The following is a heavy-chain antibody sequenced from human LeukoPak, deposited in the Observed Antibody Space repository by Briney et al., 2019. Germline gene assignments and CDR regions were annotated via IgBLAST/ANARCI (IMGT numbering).Heavy chain of an antibody. Sequence: ASVTVSCKASGYTFTDYYMHWVRQAPGQGLEWMGWINPNSGGTNYAQKFQGRVTMTRDTSISTAYMELSRLRSDDTAVFYCARHRNEYLDYWGQGTLVTVSS. CDR1: GYTFTDYY. CDR2: INPNSGGT. J-gene: IGHJ4*02. V-gene: IGHV1-2*02. CDR3: ARHRNEYLDY.